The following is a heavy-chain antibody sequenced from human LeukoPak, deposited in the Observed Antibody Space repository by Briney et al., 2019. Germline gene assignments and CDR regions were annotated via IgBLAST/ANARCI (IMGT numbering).Heavy chain of an antibody. CDR3: AIDSAILDY. V-gene: IGHV1-69*04. CDR1: GFLFNTYS. D-gene: IGHD5-18*01. CDR2: IIPILGIA. Sequence: SVKVSCKGSGFLFNTYSLQWVRQAPGQGLEWMGRIIPILGIANYAQKFQGRVTITADKSTSTAYMELSSLRSEDTAVYYCAIDSAILDYWGQGTLVTVSS. J-gene: IGHJ4*02.